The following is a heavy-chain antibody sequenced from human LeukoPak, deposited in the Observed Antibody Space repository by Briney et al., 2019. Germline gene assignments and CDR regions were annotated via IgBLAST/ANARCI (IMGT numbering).Heavy chain of an antibody. J-gene: IGHJ1*01. CDR2: ISAYNGNT. V-gene: IGHV1-18*01. Sequence: VASVKVSCKASGYTFTSYGISWVRQAPGQGLEWMGWISAYNGNTNYAQKFQGRVTMTTDTFTSTAYMELSRLRSDDTAVYYCARGITPQPYYDSSGHDPLTAIAEYFQHWGQGTLVTVSS. D-gene: IGHD3-22*01. CDR1: GYTFTSYG. CDR3: ARGITPQPYYDSSGHDPLTAIAEYFQH.